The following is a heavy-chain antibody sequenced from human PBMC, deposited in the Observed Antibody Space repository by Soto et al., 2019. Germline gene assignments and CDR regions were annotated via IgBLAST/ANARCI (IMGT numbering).Heavy chain of an antibody. J-gene: IGHJ4*02. CDR1: GFTFSSYG. V-gene: IGHV3-30*18. CDR2: ISYDGSNK. CDR3: AKEHTGYSSGWEYYFDY. D-gene: IGHD6-19*01. Sequence: PGGSLRLSCAASGFTFSSYGMHWVRQAPGKGLEWVAVISYDGSNKYYADSVKGRFTISRDNSKNTLYLQMNSLRAEDTAVYYCAKEHTGYSSGWEYYFDYWGQGTLVTVSS.